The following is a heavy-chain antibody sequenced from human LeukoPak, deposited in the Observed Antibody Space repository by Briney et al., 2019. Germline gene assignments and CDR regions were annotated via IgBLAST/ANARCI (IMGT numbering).Heavy chain of an antibody. CDR1: GYTFTTYG. J-gene: IGHJ4*02. Sequence: ASVKVSCKTSGYTFTTYGISWVRQAPGQGLEWMGWISAYNGNTNYAQKFQGRVTMTTDTSTNTAYMELRSLRSDDTALYYCAREWDGAFDYWGQGTLVTVSS. D-gene: IGHD1-26*01. CDR3: AREWDGAFDY. CDR2: ISAYNGNT. V-gene: IGHV1-18*01.